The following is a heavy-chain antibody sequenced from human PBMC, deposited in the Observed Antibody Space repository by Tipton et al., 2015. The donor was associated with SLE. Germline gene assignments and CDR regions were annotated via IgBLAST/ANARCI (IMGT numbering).Heavy chain of an antibody. CDR2: IYHSGST. V-gene: IGHV4-30-2*01. CDR3: ARSGDSSGRNLLDFDY. D-gene: IGHD3-22*01. J-gene: IGHJ4*02. CDR1: GGSISSGGYS. Sequence: TLSLTCAVSGGSISSGGYSWSWIRQPPGKGLEWIGYIYHSGSTYYNPSLKSRVTISVDRSKNQFSLKLSSVTAADTAVYYCARSGDSSGRNLLDFDYWGQGTLVTVSS.